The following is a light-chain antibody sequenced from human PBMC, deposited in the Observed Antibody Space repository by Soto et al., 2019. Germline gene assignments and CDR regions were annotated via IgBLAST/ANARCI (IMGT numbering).Light chain of an antibody. J-gene: IGKJ1*01. CDR2: KAS. V-gene: IGKV1-5*03. Sequence: IQRNLSHSSLSAKVRDRVTITLRERQRIRRWLDWYKQKTGKATKLLIYKASSLESGVTSRFSGSGSGTEFTLTISSLQTDDFSTYYCQQYHSYWTFGQGGKVDIK. CDR3: QQYHSYWT. CDR1: QRIRRW.